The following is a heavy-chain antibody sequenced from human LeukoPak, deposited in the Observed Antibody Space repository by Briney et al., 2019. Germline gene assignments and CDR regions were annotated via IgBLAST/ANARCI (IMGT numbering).Heavy chain of an antibody. J-gene: IGHJ4*02. CDR2: IYHSGST. D-gene: IGHD3-9*01. Sequence: SETLSLTCTVSGYSISSGYYWGWIRQPPGKGLEWIGSIYHSGSTYYNPSLKSRVTISVDTSKNQFSLKLSSVTAADTAVYYCARDEAGYFDWLLSYFDYWGQGTPVTVSS. CDR3: ARDEAGYFDWLLSYFDY. CDR1: GYSISSGYY. V-gene: IGHV4-38-2*02.